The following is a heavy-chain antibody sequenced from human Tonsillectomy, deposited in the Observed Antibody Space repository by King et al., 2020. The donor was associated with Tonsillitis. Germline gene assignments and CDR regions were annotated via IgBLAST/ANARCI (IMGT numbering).Heavy chain of an antibody. Sequence: VQLVESGGGVVQPGGSLRLSCAASGFTFSRYGMHWVRQAPGKGLEWVAFIRYDGSNKYYADSVKGRFTISRDNSKNTLYLQMNSLRAEDTAVYYCAKDLLLWFGESFNSDYWGQGTLVTVSS. CDR3: AKDLLLWFGESFNSDY. CDR1: GFTFSRYG. CDR2: IRYDGSNK. J-gene: IGHJ4*02. V-gene: IGHV3-30*02. D-gene: IGHD3-10*01.